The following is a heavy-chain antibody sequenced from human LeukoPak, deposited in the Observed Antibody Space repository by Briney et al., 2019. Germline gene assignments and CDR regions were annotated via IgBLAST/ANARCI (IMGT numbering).Heavy chain of an antibody. CDR2: ISYDGSNK. J-gene: IGHJ4*02. V-gene: IGHV3-30*18. CDR1: GFTFSSYG. D-gene: IGHD3-3*01. CDR3: AKVWSRAVGLRPGPLDY. Sequence: GRSLRLSCAASGFTFSSYGMHWVRQAPGKGLEWVAVISYDGSNKYYADSVKGRFTISRDNSKNTLYRQMNSLRAEDTAVYYCAKVWSRAVGLRPGPLDYWGQGTLVTVSS.